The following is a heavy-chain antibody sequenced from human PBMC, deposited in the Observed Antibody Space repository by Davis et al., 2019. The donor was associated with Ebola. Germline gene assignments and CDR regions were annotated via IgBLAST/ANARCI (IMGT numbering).Heavy chain of an antibody. D-gene: IGHD2-8*01. V-gene: IGHV4-59*01. CDR1: GDSISISY. CDR3: ARESPRQCSNGVCAFDY. J-gene: IGHJ4*02. Sequence: GSLRLSCTLSGDSISISYWSWIRQTPGKGLEYIGYIYYSGSTRYSPSFESRVTISVDTSKRQISLKLRSVTAADTAVYFCARESPRQCSNGVCAFDYWGQGTLVTVSS. CDR2: IYYSGST.